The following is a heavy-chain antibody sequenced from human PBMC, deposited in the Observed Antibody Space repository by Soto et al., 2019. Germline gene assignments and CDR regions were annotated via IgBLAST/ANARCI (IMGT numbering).Heavy chain of an antibody. J-gene: IGHJ4*02. D-gene: IGHD1-26*01. V-gene: IGHV6-1*01. Sequence: SQTLSLTCFISGDRVSDNTAAWNWIRQSPSGGVDLLGRVYSRSKWIFQHVVSMEIGITINPGTLKNRWALQVNSVTPGDAAVYCCPRVGDHREGTFDYWGQGTLVTVSS. CDR1: GDRVSDNTAA. CDR2: VYSRSKWIF. CDR3: PRVGDHREGTFDY.